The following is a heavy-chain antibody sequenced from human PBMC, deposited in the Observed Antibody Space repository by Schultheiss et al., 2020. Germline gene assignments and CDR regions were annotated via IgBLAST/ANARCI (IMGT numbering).Heavy chain of an antibody. CDR3: TTGESGYVGRDFDY. CDR2: IKSKTDGGTT. CDR1: GFTFSNAW. Sequence: GGSLRLSCAASGFTFSNAWMSWVRQAPGKGLEWVGRIKSKTDGGTTDYAAPVKGRFTISRDDSKNTLYLQMNSLKTEDTAVYYCTTGESGYVGRDFDYWGQGTLVTVSS. D-gene: IGHD5-12*01. J-gene: IGHJ4*02. V-gene: IGHV3-15*01.